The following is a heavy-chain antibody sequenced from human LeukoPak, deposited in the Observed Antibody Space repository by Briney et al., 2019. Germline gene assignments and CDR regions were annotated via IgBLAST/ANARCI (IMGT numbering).Heavy chain of an antibody. CDR2: INPNSGGT. D-gene: IGHD1-26*01. J-gene: IGHJ1*01. Sequence: ASVTVSCKASGYTFTSYAMHWVRQAPGQRLEWMGRINPNSGGTNYAQKFQGRVTMTRDTSISTAYMELSRLRSDDTAVYYCARSKWELTGPIQHWGQGTLVTVSS. CDR3: ARSKWELTGPIQH. V-gene: IGHV1-2*06. CDR1: GYTFTSYA.